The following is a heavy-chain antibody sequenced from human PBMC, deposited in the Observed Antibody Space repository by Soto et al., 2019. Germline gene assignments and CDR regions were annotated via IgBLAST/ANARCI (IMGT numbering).Heavy chain of an antibody. D-gene: IGHD6-13*01. CDR3: ARALDARRVAAAGLDY. Sequence: GGSLRLSCAASGFTFSSYAMHWVRQAPGKGLEWVAVISYDGSNKYYADSVKGRFTISRDNSKNTLYLQMNSLRAEDTAVYYCARALDARRVAAAGLDYWGQGTLVTVSS. J-gene: IGHJ4*02. CDR1: GFTFSSYA. CDR2: ISYDGSNK. V-gene: IGHV3-30-3*01.